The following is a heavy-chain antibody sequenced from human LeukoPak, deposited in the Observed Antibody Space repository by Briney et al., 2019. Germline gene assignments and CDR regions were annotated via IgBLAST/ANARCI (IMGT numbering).Heavy chain of an antibody. CDR2: ISSGGNTI. CDR1: GSTFSSYE. CDR3: AREAYYYDSTGLPGNFDY. J-gene: IGHJ4*02. V-gene: IGHV3-48*03. D-gene: IGHD3-22*01. Sequence: PGGSLRLSCAASGSTFSSYEMNWVRQAPGKGLEWVSYISSGGNTIYYADSVKGRFTISRDNTKTSLYLQMNSLRAEDTAVYYCAREAYYYDSTGLPGNFDYWGQGSLVTVSS.